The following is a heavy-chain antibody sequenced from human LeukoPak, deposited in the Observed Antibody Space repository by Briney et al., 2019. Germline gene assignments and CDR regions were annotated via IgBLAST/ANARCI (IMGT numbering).Heavy chain of an antibody. CDR3: ARAGPRRNSSSWYGDYYYYYMDV. Sequence: GASEKVSCKASGGTFSSYAISWVRQAPGQGLEWMGEIIPIFGTANYAQKFQGRVTITADESTSTAYMELSSPRSEDTAVYYCARAGPRRNSSSWYGDYYYYYMDVWGKGTTVTVSS. D-gene: IGHD6-13*01. J-gene: IGHJ6*03. CDR1: GGTFSSYA. V-gene: IGHV1-69*13. CDR2: IIPIFGTA.